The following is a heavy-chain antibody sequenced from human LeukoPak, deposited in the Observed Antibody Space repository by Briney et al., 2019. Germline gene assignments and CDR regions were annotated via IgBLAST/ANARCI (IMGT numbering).Heavy chain of an antibody. CDR2: INHSGST. Sequence: SETLSLTRAVYGGSFSGYYWSWIRQPPGKGLEWIGEINHSGSTNYNPSLKSRVTISVDTSKNQFSLKLSSVTAADTAVYYCARGVLLWFGPRKSYFDYWGQGTLVTVSS. J-gene: IGHJ4*02. CDR3: ARGVLLWFGPRKSYFDY. CDR1: GGSFSGYY. D-gene: IGHD3-10*01. V-gene: IGHV4-34*01.